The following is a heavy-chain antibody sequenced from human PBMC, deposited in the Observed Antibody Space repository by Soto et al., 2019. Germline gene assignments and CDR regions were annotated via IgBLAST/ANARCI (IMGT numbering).Heavy chain of an antibody. V-gene: IGHV4-31*03. D-gene: IGHD2-8*01. Sequence: SETLSLTCTVSGGSISSVGYCWSWIRQHPGKGLEWIGYIYYSGSTYYNPSLKSRVTISVDTSKNQFSLKLSSVTAADTAVYYCARGYCTNGVCLYYYYYYMDVWGKGTTVTVSS. CDR1: GGSISSVGYC. CDR3: ARGYCTNGVCLYYYYYYMDV. CDR2: IYYSGST. J-gene: IGHJ6*03.